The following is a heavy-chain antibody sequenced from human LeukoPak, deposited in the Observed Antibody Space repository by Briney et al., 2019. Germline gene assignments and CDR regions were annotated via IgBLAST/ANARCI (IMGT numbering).Heavy chain of an antibody. V-gene: IGHV3-53*01. CDR3: ARDPTEAGHLFLDY. J-gene: IGHJ4*02. CDR1: GFTVSSNY. CDR2: IYSGGDT. Sequence: GGSLRLSCAASGFTVSSNYMTWVRQAPGTGLEWVSVIYSGGDTYYADSVKGRFTISRDNSKNTLSLQMNSLRAEDTAVYYCARDPTEAGHLFLDYWGQGTLVTVSS. D-gene: IGHD6-13*01.